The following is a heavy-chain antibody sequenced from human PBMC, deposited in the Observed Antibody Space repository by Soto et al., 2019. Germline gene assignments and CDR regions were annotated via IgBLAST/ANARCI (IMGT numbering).Heavy chain of an antibody. V-gene: IGHV3-48*02. CDR3: ARAGVGGSGSYWGNYYYYGMDV. D-gene: IGHD3-10*01. CDR2: ISSSSTTI. J-gene: IGHJ6*02. Sequence: EVQLVESGGGLVQPGGSLRLSCAASGFTFSSYTMNWVRQAPGKGLEWVSYISSSSTTIYYADSVKGRFTISRDNAKNSLYLQMNSLRDEDTAVFYCARAGVGGSGSYWGNYYYYGMDVWGQGTTVTVSS. CDR1: GFTFSSYT.